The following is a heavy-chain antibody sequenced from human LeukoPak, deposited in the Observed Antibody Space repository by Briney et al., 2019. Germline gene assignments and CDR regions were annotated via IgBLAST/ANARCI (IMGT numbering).Heavy chain of an antibody. CDR3: ARDRAGYSYGFLTAYYFDY. D-gene: IGHD5-18*01. Sequence: NSSETLSLTCTVSGGSISSYYWSWIRQPPGKGLEWIGYIYYSGSTNYNPSLKSRVTISVDTSKNQFSLKLSSVTAADTAVYYCARDRAGYSYGFLTAYYFDYWGQGTLVTVSS. CDR1: GGSISSYY. V-gene: IGHV4-59*12. J-gene: IGHJ4*02. CDR2: IYYSGST.